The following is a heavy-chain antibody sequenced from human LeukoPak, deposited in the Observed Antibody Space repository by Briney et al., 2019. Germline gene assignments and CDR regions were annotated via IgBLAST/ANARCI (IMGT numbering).Heavy chain of an antibody. Sequence: PSETLSLTCVVSGGSISPYYWSWIRQSPGKGLEWIGYIHYSGSPYYNPSLKSRVTISIDTSKNQFSLKVGSVTAADTAVYYCARDFLGGYGYFDCWGQGNLVTVSS. CDR2: IHYSGSP. V-gene: IGHV4-59*12. J-gene: IGHJ4*02. CDR3: ARDFLGGYGYFDC. CDR1: GGSISPYY. D-gene: IGHD5-12*01.